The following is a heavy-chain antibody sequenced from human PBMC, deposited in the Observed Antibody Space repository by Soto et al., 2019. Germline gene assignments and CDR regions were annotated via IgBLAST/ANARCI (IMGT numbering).Heavy chain of an antibody. V-gene: IGHV3-7*01. CDR2: IKKDGSEK. Sequence: GGSLRLSCAASGFTFSNYWMSWVRQAPGKGLEWVANIKKDGSEKYYGDSVKGRFTASRDNAKNSVYLQMNSLRAEDTAVYYCARDSPPHYSGYDWAKWGQGTVVTVSS. D-gene: IGHD5-12*01. J-gene: IGHJ4*02. CDR3: ARDSPPHYSGYDWAK. CDR1: GFTFSNYW.